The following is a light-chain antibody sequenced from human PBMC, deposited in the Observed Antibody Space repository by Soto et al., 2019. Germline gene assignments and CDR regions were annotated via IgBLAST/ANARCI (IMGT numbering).Light chain of an antibody. CDR3: QLSHNCPLT. Sequence: IVMTQSPATLSVSPGERATLSCRASQSITTELDWYQQKPGQPPRRLIYSASTRATGVPARFTGSGSGSGCTLTLSGLQSEDFAVYYCQLSHNCPLTFGQGTRLEI. V-gene: IGKV3-15*01. CDR1: QSITTE. CDR2: SAS. J-gene: IGKJ2*01.